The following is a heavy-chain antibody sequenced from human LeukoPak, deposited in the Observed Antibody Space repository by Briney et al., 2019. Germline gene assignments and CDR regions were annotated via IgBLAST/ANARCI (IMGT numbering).Heavy chain of an antibody. CDR1: GGSISSNY. CDR2: IYYSRYT. V-gene: IGHV4-59*08. CDR3: ARHFDHVGSGIYEY. D-gene: IGHD3-10*01. Sequence: SETLSLTCTVSGGSISSNYWSWIRQPPGKGLEWIGYIYYSRYTNYNPSLKSRVTISVDTSNNQFSLKLSSVTAADTAVYYCARHFDHVGSGIYEYWGQGTLVPVSS. J-gene: IGHJ4*02.